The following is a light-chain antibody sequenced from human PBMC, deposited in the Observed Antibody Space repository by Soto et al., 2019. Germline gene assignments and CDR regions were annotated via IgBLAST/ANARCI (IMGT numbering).Light chain of an antibody. CDR1: QGVSSS. CDR3: HQRSNWPMST. CDR2: DAS. Sequence: EIVLTQSPATLSLSPGERATLSCRASQGVSSSLAWYQQKPGQAPRLLIYDASNRATGIPARFSGSGSGTDFTLTISSLEPEDFAVYYCHQRSNWPMSTFGQGTRLEIK. V-gene: IGKV3-11*01. J-gene: IGKJ5*01.